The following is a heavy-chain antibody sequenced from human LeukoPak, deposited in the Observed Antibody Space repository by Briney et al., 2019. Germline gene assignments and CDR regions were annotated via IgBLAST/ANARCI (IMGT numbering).Heavy chain of an antibody. V-gene: IGHV3-23*01. CDR3: ARGYYDSSGYNTFDY. D-gene: IGHD3-22*01. J-gene: IGHJ4*02. CDR1: GFTFSSYA. CDR2: ISGSGGRT. Sequence: PGGSLRLSCAASGFTFSSYAMSWVRQAPGKGLEWVSAISGSGGRTYYADSVKGRFTISRDNSKNTLYLQVNSLRAEDTAVYYCARGYYDSSGYNTFDYWGQGTLVTVSS.